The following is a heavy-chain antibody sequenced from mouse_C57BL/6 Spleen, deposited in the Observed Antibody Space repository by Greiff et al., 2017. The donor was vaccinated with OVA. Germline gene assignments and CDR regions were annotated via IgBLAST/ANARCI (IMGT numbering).Heavy chain of an antibody. D-gene: IGHD1-1*01. CDR1: GFTFSSYA. CDR2: ISSGGDYI. Sequence: EVQLVESGEGLVKPGGSLKLSCAASGFTFSSYAMSWVRQTPEKRLEWVAYISSGGDYIYYADTVKGRFTISRDNARNTLYLQMSSLKSEDTAMYYCTREEYYGSSYWYFDVWGTGTTVTVSS. V-gene: IGHV5-9-1*02. J-gene: IGHJ1*03. CDR3: TREEYYGSSYWYFDV.